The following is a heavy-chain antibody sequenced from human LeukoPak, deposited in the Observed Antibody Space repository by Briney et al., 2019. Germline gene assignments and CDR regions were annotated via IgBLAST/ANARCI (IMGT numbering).Heavy chain of an antibody. V-gene: IGHV3-53*01. J-gene: IGHJ4*02. CDR2: LYSDGST. CDR1: GFTVSRNY. D-gene: IGHD3-16*01. Sequence: GGSLRLSCAASGFTVSRNYMSWVRQAPGKGLEWVSVLYSDGSTYHADSVKGRFTVSRDNSKNTLYLQMNSLRAEDTAVYYCARAPYGDNGYTEEVADYWGQGTLVTVSS. CDR3: ARAPYGDNGYTEEVADY.